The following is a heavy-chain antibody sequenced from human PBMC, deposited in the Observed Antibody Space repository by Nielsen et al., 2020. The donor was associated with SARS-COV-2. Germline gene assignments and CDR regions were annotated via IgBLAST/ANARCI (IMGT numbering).Heavy chain of an antibody. CDR3: AKDMGGRDRVY. CDR2: ISWNSGSI. J-gene: IGHJ4*02. CDR1: GFTFDDYA. D-gene: IGHD3-16*01. V-gene: IGHV3-9*01. Sequence: GGSLRLSCAASGFTFDDYAVHWVRQAPGKGLEWVSGISWNSGSIGYADSVKGRFTISRDNAKNSLYLQMNSLRAEDTALYYCAKDMGGRDRVYWGQGTLVTVSS.